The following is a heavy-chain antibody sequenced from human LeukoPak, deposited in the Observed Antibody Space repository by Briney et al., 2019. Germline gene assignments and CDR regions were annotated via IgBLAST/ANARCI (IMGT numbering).Heavy chain of an antibody. V-gene: IGHV4-38-2*01. Sequence: SETLSLTCAVSGYSISSGYYWGWIRPPPGDGVGLIDRYYHSGSTYYNPSLKSRVTISAATSKNQYSLKLSSVTAADTAVYYCARVDSGQVWLVIYAFDIWGQGTMVTVSS. D-gene: IGHD5-18*01. CDR1: GYSISSGYY. CDR2: YYHSGST. J-gene: IGHJ3*02. CDR3: ARVDSGQVWLVIYAFDI.